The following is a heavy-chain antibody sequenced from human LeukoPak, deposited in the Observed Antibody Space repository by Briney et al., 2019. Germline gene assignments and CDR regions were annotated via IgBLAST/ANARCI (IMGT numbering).Heavy chain of an antibody. CDR1: GFTVSSNY. CDR3: ASGVYYDSSDYHGDY. CDR2: IYSGGST. Sequence: PGGSLRLSCAASGFTVSSNYMSWVRQAPGKGLERVSVIYSGGSTYYADSVKGRFTISRDNSKNTLYLQMNSLRAEDTAVYYCASGVYYDSSDYHGDYWGQGTLVTVSS. J-gene: IGHJ4*02. D-gene: IGHD3-22*01. V-gene: IGHV3-53*01.